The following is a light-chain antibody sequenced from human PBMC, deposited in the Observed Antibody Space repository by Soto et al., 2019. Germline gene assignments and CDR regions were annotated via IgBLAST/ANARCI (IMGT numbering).Light chain of an antibody. CDR2: AAS. V-gene: IGKV1-39*01. CDR3: QQSYSTPIT. J-gene: IGKJ5*01. Sequence: DTQLPHSPPPRLPLEADKVTFTAGASRSISNYLNWNQQKPGKALKLLIYAASSLQSGVPSRFSGSGSGTDFTLTISSLQPEDFATYYCQQSYSTPITFGQGTRLEIK. CDR1: RSISNY.